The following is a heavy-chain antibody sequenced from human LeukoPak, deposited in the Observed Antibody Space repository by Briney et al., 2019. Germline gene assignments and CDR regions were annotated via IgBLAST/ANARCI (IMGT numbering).Heavy chain of an antibody. CDR1: GYTFTSYG. CDR2: ISAYNGNT. D-gene: IGHD4-11*01. CDR3: ARDDYSKAEYFQH. J-gene: IGHJ1*01. V-gene: IGHV1-18*01. Sequence: ASVKVSCKASGYTFTSYGISWVRQAPGQGLEWMGWISAYNGNTNYVQKLQGRVTMNRDTSTSTAYMELRSLRSDDTAVYYCARDDYSKAEYFQHWGQGTLVTVSS.